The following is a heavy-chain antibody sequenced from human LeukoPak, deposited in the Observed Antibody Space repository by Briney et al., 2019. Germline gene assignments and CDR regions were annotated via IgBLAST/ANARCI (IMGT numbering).Heavy chain of an antibody. CDR3: ARQFEKAAAGSDPSYYFDY. Sequence: ASVKVSCKASGYTFTGYYMHWVRQAPGQGLEWMGWINPNSGGTNYAQKFQGGVTMTRDTSISTAYMELSRLRSDDTAVYYCARQFEKAAAGSDPSYYFDYWGQGTLVTVSS. CDR1: GYTFTGYY. D-gene: IGHD6-13*01. J-gene: IGHJ4*02. CDR2: INPNSGGT. V-gene: IGHV1-2*02.